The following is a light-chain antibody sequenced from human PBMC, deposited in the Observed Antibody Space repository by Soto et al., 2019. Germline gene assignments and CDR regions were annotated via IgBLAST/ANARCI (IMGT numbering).Light chain of an antibody. V-gene: IGLV2-14*01. Sequence: QSVLTQPASVSGSPGQSITISCTGTSSDVGGYNYVSWYQQHPGKAPKLMIYDVSNRPSGVSNRFSGSKSGNTASLTISGLQADDEADYYCSSYTSSSTPVFGGGTNVTVL. CDR1: SSDVGGYNY. CDR2: DVS. J-gene: IGLJ2*01. CDR3: SSYTSSSTPV.